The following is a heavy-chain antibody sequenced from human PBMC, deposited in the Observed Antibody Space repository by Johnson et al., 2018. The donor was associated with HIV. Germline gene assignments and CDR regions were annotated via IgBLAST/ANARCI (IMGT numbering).Heavy chain of an antibody. V-gene: IGHV3-30*04. CDR2: ISYDGSNK. Sequence: QVQLVESGGGVVQPGRSLRLSCAASGITFSSYAMHWVRQAPGKGLEWVAVISYDGSNKYYADSVKGRFTISRDNSKNTLYLQMNSLRAEDTAVYYCAREGWALIWGQGTMVTVSS. J-gene: IGHJ3*02. D-gene: IGHD1-26*01. CDR3: AREGWALI. CDR1: GITFSSYA.